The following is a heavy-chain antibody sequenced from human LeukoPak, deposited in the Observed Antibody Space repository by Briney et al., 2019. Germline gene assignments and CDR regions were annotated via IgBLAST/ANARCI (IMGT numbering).Heavy chain of an antibody. J-gene: IGHJ4*02. CDR3: ARDRGYCRGTTCYAYYFDS. Sequence: GGSLRLSCAASGFTLSSFGMNWVRQAPGKGLEWVSYIGTTTSTIYYADSVKGRFTISRDNAKNSLYLQMDSLRAEDTAVYYCARDRGYCRGTTCYAYYFDSWGQGTLVTVSS. CDR1: GFTLSSFG. CDR2: IGTTTSTI. D-gene: IGHD2-2*01. V-gene: IGHV3-48*04.